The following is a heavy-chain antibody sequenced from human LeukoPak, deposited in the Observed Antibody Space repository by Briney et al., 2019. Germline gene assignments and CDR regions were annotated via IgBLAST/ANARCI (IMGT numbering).Heavy chain of an antibody. CDR3: ARDYSNYKVAYYFDY. CDR2: ISWNSGSV. Sequence: GRSLRLSCEASGFTFDDYAMHWVRQVPGKGLEWVSGISWNSGSVQYADSVKGRFTISRDNSKNTLYLQMNSLRAEDTAVYYCARDYSNYKVAYYFDYWGQGTLVTVSS. J-gene: IGHJ4*02. V-gene: IGHV3-9*01. CDR1: GFTFDDYA. D-gene: IGHD1-7*01.